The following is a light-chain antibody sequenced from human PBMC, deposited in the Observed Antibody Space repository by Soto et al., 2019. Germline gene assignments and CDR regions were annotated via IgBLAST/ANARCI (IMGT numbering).Light chain of an antibody. J-gene: IGKJ4*01. CDR2: GAS. Sequence: EIVMTQSPATLSVSPGERATLSCRASQSVSSNLAWYQQKPGQAPRLLIYGASTRATGIPARFSGSGSGTEFTLTISSLQSEEFAVYYCQQYNKWPPLTFGGGTKVEIK. CDR1: QSVSSN. CDR3: QQYNKWPPLT. V-gene: IGKV3-15*01.